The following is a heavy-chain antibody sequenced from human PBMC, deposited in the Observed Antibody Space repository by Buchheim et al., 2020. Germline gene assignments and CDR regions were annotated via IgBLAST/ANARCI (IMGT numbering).Heavy chain of an antibody. CDR2: INQGGSDK. CDR3: AREDVTGSHNWYDYYHYGMDV. V-gene: IGHV3-7*01. D-gene: IGHD1-20*01. Sequence: EVSLVESGGGLVQPGGSLRLSCAASGFTLSNYWMSWVRQAPGKGLEWLANINQGGSDKNYVDSVRGRFTISRDSAKNSLYLEMSSLRVEDTAVYYCAREDVTGSHNWYDYYHYGMDVWGQGTT. J-gene: IGHJ6*02. CDR1: GFTLSNYW.